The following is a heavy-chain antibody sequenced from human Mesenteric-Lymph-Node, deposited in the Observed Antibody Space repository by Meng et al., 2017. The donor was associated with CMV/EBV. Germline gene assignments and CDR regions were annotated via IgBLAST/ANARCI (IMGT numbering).Heavy chain of an antibody. V-gene: IGHV3-53*01. Sequence: GESLKISCAASGFTFSSYWMSWVRQAPGKGLDWVSSIYGDGTIYYADSVKGRFTISRDNSKNTVQLQMNSLRAEDTAMYYCARSSGYSYAANAFDIWGQGTMVTVSS. J-gene: IGHJ3*02. D-gene: IGHD5-18*01. CDR2: IYGDGTI. CDR1: GFTFSSYW. CDR3: ARSSGYSYAANAFDI.